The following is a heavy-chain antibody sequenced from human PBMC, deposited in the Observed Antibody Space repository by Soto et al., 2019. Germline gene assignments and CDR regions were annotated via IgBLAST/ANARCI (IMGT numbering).Heavy chain of an antibody. Sequence: GGSLRLSCAASGFTFSNAWMSWVRQAPGKGLEWVGRIKSKTDGGTTDYAAPVKGRFTISRDDSKNTLYLQMNSLKAEYTAVYYGTPEESYYYYYDMDVWGKGTTVTVSS. CDR2: IKSKTDGGTT. CDR1: GFTFSNAW. V-gene: IGHV3-15*01. J-gene: IGHJ6*03. CDR3: TPEESYYYYYDMDV.